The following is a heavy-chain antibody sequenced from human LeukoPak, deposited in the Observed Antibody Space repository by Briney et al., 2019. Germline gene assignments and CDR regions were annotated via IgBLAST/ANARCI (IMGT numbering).Heavy chain of an antibody. D-gene: IGHD3-9*01. J-gene: IGHJ4*02. V-gene: IGHV3-48*03. CDR3: AKAANYDILTGYYLDY. CDR1: GFTFSSYE. CDR2: ISSSGSTI. Sequence: AGGSLRLSCAASGFTFSSYEMNWVRQAPGKVLEWVSYISSSGSTIYYADSVKGRFTISRDNAKNSLYLQMNNLRAEDTAIYYCAKAANYDILTGYYLDYWGQGTLVTVSS.